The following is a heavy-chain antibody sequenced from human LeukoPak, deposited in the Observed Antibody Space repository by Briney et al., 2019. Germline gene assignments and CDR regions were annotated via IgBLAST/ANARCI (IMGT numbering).Heavy chain of an antibody. D-gene: IGHD5-18*01. CDR2: INHSGST. J-gene: IGHJ4*02. CDR3: ARARPGYSYGYSGGTCFDY. V-gene: IGHV4-34*01. Sequence: PSETLPLTCAVYGGSFSGYYWSWIRQPPGKGLEWIGEINHSGSTNYNPSLKSRVTISVDTSKNQFSLKLSSVTAADTAVYYCARARPGYSYGYSGGTCFDYWGQGTLVTVSS. CDR1: GGSFSGYY.